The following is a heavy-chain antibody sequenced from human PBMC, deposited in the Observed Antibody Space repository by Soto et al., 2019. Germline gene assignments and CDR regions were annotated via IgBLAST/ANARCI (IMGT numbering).Heavy chain of an antibody. Sequence: PGGSLRLSCAASGFTFSSYGMHWVRQAPGKGLEWVAVISYDGSNKYYADSVKGRFTISRDNSKNTLYLQMNSLRAEDTAVYYCAKERVEDYGGFFDYWAQGTLVTVSS. V-gene: IGHV3-30*18. D-gene: IGHD4-17*01. CDR3: AKERVEDYGGFFDY. J-gene: IGHJ4*02. CDR2: ISYDGSNK. CDR1: GFTFSSYG.